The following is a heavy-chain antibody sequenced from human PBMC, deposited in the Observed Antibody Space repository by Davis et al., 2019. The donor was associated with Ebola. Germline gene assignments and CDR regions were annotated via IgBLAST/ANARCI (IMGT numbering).Heavy chain of an antibody. CDR3: ARHTYYYDSSGYYPPLYDFQF. V-gene: IGHV4-39*01. Sequence: SETLSLTCLVSGGSITSSSYYWGWIRQPPGKGLEWIGTMYYHGSTYYNPSLKSRVTISVDTSKNQFSLKLSSVTAADTAVYYCARHTYYYDSSGYYPPLYDFQFWGQGTLVPVSS. D-gene: IGHD3-22*01. CDR2: MYYHGST. J-gene: IGHJ4*02. CDR1: GGSITSSSYY.